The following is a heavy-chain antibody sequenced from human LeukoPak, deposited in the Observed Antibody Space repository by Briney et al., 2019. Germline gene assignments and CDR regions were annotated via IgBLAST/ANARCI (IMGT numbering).Heavy chain of an antibody. CDR1: GFTFSTYA. D-gene: IGHD3-9*01. CDR2: ISGSGGST. V-gene: IGHV3-23*01. J-gene: IGHJ4*02. Sequence: GGSLRLSCVASGFTFSTYAMTWVRQAPGKGLEWVSGISGSGGSTYYAEFVKGRFTISRDNSKNTLYLQMNSLRAEDTAVYYCAKFYDILTGYFDHWGQGTLVTVSS. CDR3: AKFYDILTGYFDH.